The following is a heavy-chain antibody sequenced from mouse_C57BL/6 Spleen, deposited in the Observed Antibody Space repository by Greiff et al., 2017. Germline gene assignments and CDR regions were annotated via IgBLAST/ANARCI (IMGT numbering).Heavy chain of an antibody. CDR3: APIYDGYLHYAMDY. D-gene: IGHD2-3*01. CDR2: IWRGGST. CDR1: GFSLTSYG. V-gene: IGHV2-5*01. J-gene: IGHJ4*01. Sequence: QVQLQQSGPGLVQPSQSLSITCTVSGFSLTSYGVHWVRQSPGKGLEWLGVIWRGGSTDYNAAFMSRLSITKDNSKSQVFFKMNSLQADDTAIYYCAPIYDGYLHYAMDYWGQGTPVTVSS.